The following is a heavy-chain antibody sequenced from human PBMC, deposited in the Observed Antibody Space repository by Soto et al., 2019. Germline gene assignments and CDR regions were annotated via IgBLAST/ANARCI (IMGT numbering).Heavy chain of an antibody. D-gene: IGHD3-3*02. CDR1: VFTFIRNT. V-gene: IGHV3-21*01. Sequence: GGSLRLSCACSVFTFIRNTMNWVRQAPGKGLEWVASITSSGSYVYYADSVKGRFSASRDNAKNSLSLEMDSLRPDDTAIYFCVKDEGIEAMDVWGQGTTVTVSS. CDR2: ITSSGSYV. J-gene: IGHJ6*02. CDR3: VKDEGIEAMDV.